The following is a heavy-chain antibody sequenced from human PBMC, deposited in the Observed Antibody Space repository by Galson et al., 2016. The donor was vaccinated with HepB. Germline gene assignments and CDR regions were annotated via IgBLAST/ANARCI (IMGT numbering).Heavy chain of an antibody. CDR2: ISYDGSNK. Sequence: SLRLSCATSGFTFSRYGIHWVRQAPGKGLEWVAVISYDGSNKYYADSVKGRLTISRDNSKNTLYLQMNSRRGEDTAVYYCAKDGGSSWAYYYYDMDVGGNGTTVTVSS. CDR1: GFTFSRYG. D-gene: IGHD6-13*01. CDR3: AKDGGSSWAYYYYDMDV. J-gene: IGHJ6*03. V-gene: IGHV3-30*18.